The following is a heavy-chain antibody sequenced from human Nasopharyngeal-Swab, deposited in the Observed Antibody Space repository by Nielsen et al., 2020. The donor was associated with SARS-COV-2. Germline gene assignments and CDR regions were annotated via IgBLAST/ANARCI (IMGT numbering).Heavy chain of an antibody. CDR1: GGSISSYY. D-gene: IGHD6-13*01. CDR3: ASDSGYSSPDAFDI. V-gene: IGHV4-59*01. CDR2: IYYSGST. Sequence: SETLSLTCTVSGGSISSYYWSWIQQPPGKGLEWIGYIYYSGSTNYNPSLKSRVTISVDTSKNQFSLKLSSVTAADTAVYYCASDSGYSSPDAFDIWGQGTMVTVSS. J-gene: IGHJ3*02.